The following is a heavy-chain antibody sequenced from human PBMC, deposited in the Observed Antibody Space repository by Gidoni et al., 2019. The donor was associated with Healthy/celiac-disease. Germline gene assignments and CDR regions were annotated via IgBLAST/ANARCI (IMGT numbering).Heavy chain of an antibody. Sequence: QVQLVESGGGVVQPGRSLRLSCAASGFPFSSHGFPWVRQAPGKGLEWVAVIWYDGSNKDYADSVKGRFTISRDNSKNTLYLQMNSLRAEDTAVYYCARDCEYYDFWSGSEDGMDVWGQGTTVTVSS. CDR2: IWYDGSNK. J-gene: IGHJ6*02. D-gene: IGHD3-3*01. CDR3: ARDCEYYDFWSGSEDGMDV. V-gene: IGHV3-33*01. CDR1: GFPFSSHG.